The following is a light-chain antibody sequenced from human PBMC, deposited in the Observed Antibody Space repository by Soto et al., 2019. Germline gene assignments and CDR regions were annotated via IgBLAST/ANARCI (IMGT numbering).Light chain of an antibody. V-gene: IGKV1-27*01. CDR1: QGISNY. J-gene: IGKJ1*01. CDR2: AAS. CDR3: QKYNSAPFT. Sequence: DIQMTQSPSSLSASVGDRVTITCRASQGISNYLAWYQQKPGKVPKLLIYAASTLQSGVPSRFSGSGSGTDFTLPSSSLKPEDVATYSCQKYNSAPFTCGQGTKVEIK.